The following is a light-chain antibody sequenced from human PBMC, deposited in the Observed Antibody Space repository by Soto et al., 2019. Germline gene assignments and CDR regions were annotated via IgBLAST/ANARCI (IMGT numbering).Light chain of an antibody. Sequence: MVWPQAQGTLSLSPGVCRTQCHRASQSVSNYYLSWYQKKPRQAPRLLIYGASNRATGIPDRFSGSGSGKDFTITISRVEPEDFAVYYCQQSGSSGTFGQGTKVDIK. V-gene: IGKV3-20*01. J-gene: IGKJ1*01. CDR1: QSVSNYY. CDR3: QQSGSSGT. CDR2: GAS.